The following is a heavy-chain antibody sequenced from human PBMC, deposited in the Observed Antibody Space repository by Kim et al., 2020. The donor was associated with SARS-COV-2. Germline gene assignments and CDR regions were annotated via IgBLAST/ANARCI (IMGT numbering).Heavy chain of an antibody. CDR1: GGSFSGYY. CDR3: ARGIQLWFNYFDY. Sequence: SETLSLTCAVYGGSFSGYYWSWIRQPPGKGLEWIGEINHSGSTNYNPSLKSRVTISVDTSKNQFSLKLSSVTAADTAVYYCARGIQLWFNYFDYWGQGTLVTASS. CDR2: INHSGST. V-gene: IGHV4-34*01. D-gene: IGHD5-18*01. J-gene: IGHJ4*02.